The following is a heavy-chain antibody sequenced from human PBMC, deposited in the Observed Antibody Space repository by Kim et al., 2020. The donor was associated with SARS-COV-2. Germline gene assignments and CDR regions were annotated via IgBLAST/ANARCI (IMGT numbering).Heavy chain of an antibody. V-gene: IGHV4-59*01. CDR3: ARVAYNWNAPPVFDY. D-gene: IGHD1-20*01. CDR1: GGSISSYY. J-gene: IGHJ4*02. Sequence: SETLSLICTVSGGSISSYYWSWIRQPPGKGLEWIGYIYYRGSTNYNPSLKSRVTISVDTSKNQFSLKLSSVTAADTAVYYCARVAYNWNAPPVFDYWGQGTLVTVSS. CDR2: IYYRGST.